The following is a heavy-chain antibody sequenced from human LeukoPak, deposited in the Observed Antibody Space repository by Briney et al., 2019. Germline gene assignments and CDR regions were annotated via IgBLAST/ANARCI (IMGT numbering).Heavy chain of an antibody. D-gene: IGHD2-21*01. CDR1: GYSFTSYW. CDR3: ARHSGGERLWWERDY. J-gene: IGHJ4*02. CDR2: IDPSDSYT. Sequence: GESPKISCKGSGYSFTSYWISWVRQMPGKGLEWMGRIDPSDSYTNYSPSFQGHVTISADKSISTAYLQWSSLKASDTAMYYCARHSGGERLWWERDYWGQGTLVTVSS. V-gene: IGHV5-10-1*01.